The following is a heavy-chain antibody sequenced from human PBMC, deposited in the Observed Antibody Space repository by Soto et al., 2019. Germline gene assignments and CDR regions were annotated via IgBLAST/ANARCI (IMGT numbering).Heavy chain of an antibody. CDR2: IYYSGST. CDR1: GGSISSYY. D-gene: IGHD2-2*01. V-gene: IGHV4-59*01. Sequence: SETLSLTCTVSGGSISSYYWSWIRQPPGKGLEWIGYIYYSGSTNSNPSLKRRVTISVDTSKTPFSLKLSSVTAADTAVYYCARAELGYCSSTSCSNWFDPWGQGTLVTVSS. CDR3: ARAELGYCSSTSCSNWFDP. J-gene: IGHJ5*02.